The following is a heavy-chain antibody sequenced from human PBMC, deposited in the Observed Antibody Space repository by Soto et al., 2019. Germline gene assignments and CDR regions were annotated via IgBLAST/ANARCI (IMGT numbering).Heavy chain of an antibody. CDR1: GFTFSSYG. Sequence: GGSLRLSCAASGFTFSSYGMHWVRQAPGKGLEWVAVIWYDGSNKYYADSVKGRFTISRDNSKNTLYLQMNSLRAEDTAVYYCARDSNPRYYYASSGEKFDYWGQGALVTVSS. D-gene: IGHD3-22*01. CDR3: ARDSNPRYYYASSGEKFDY. J-gene: IGHJ4*02. CDR2: IWYDGSNK. V-gene: IGHV3-33*01.